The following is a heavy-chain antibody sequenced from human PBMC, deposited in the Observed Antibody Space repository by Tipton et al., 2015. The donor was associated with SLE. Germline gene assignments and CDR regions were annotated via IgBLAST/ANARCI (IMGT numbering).Heavy chain of an antibody. V-gene: IGHV4-39*07. J-gene: IGHJ6*02. CDR2: IFYIGST. CDR1: GDSISSSHYY. D-gene: IGHD3/OR15-3a*01. CDR3: ARDTNVGAILDAWGIYGMDV. Sequence: TLSLTCIVSGDSISSSHYYWGRIRQPPGKGLEWIGSIFYIGSTYYNPSLKSRVTISIDTSKNQFSLKLSSVTAADTAVYYCARDTNVGAILDAWGIYGMDVWGQGTTVTVSS.